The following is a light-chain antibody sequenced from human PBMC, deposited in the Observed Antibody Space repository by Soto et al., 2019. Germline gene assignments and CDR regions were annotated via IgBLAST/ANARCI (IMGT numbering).Light chain of an antibody. Sequence: QSALTQPPSVSGSPGQSVTISCTGTSTDFVSYNRVSWYQQPPGTAPKLIIYEASNRPSGVPDRFSGSKSGNTASLTISGLQAADEADYYYSLYTRANTSVFATGPKAIVL. CDR2: EAS. V-gene: IGLV2-18*01. J-gene: IGLJ1*01. CDR3: SLYTRANTSV. CDR1: STDFVSYNR.